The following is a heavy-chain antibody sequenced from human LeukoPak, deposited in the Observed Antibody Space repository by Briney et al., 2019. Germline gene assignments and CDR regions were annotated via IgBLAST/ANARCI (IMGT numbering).Heavy chain of an antibody. CDR3: ATLSTTVVPFDY. J-gene: IGHJ4*02. Sequence: ASVKVSCMASGYTFTSYCMHWVRQAPGQGLEWMGIINPSGGSTSYAQKFQGRVTMTRDTSTSTVYMELSSLRSEDTAVYYCATLSTTVVPFDYWGQGTLVTVSS. CDR2: INPSGGST. CDR1: GYTFTSYC. V-gene: IGHV1-46*01. D-gene: IGHD4-17*01.